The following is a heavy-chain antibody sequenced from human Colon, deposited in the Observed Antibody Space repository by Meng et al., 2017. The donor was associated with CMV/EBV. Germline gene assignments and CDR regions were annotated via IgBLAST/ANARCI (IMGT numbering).Heavy chain of an antibody. J-gene: IGHJ4*02. CDR3: ARDRPYTSSSPLQHYFDY. V-gene: IGHV3-23*01. D-gene: IGHD6-6*01. CDR2: ISGSGDNT. CDR1: TFSGYA. Sequence: TFSGYAMGWVRQAPGKGLECGSGISGSGDNTYYADSVKGRFTISRDNSENTLYLQINSLRAEDTALYFCARDRPYTSSSPLQHYFDYWGQGTLVTVSS.